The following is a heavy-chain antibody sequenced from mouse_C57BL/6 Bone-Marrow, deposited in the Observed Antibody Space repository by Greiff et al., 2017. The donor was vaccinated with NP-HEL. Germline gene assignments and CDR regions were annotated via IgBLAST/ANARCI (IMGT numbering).Heavy chain of an antibody. CDR1: GYTFTSYG. Sequence: QVHVKQSGAELARPGASVKLSCKASGYTFTSYGISWVKQRTGQGLEWIGEIYPRSGNTYYNEKFKGKATLTADKSSSTAYMELRSLTSEDSAVYFCARESWQFAYWGQGTLVTVSA. V-gene: IGHV1-81*01. CDR2: IYPRSGNT. J-gene: IGHJ3*01. CDR3: ARESWQFAY.